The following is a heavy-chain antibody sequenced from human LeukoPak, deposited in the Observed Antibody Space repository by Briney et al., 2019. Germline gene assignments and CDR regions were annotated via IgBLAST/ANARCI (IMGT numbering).Heavy chain of an antibody. CDR3: ARGAGITIFGDGYWFDY. CDR2: IIPILGIA. CDR1: GGTFSSYA. V-gene: IGHV1-69*04. J-gene: IGHJ4*02. Sequence: ASVKVSCKASGGTFSSYAISWVRQAPGQGLEWMGRIIPILGIANYAQKFQGRVTITADKSTSTAYMELSSLRSEDTAVYYCARGAGITIFGDGYWFDYWGQGTLVTVSS. D-gene: IGHD3-3*01.